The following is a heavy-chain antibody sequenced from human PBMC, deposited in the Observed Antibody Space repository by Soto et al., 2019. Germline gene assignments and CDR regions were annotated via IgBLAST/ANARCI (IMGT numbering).Heavy chain of an antibody. V-gene: IGHV1-18*01. D-gene: IGHD3-22*01. CDR2: ISAYNGNT. Sequence: ASVKVSCKASGYTFTSYGISWVRQAPGQGLEWMGWISAYNGNTNYAQKLQGRVTMTTDTSTSTAYMELRSLRSDDTAVYYCARGWDYYDSSGFLVGDYWGQGTLVTVSS. CDR1: GYTFTSYG. J-gene: IGHJ4*02. CDR3: ARGWDYYDSSGFLVGDY.